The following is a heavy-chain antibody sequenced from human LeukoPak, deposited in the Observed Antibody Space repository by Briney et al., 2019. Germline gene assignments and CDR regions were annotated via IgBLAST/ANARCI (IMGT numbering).Heavy chain of an antibody. V-gene: IGHV5-51*01. CDR2: IYPGDSDT. CDR3: ARRRDSYNSGRYYFDY. Sequence: GESLKISCKGSGYSFTSYWIGWGRQMPGKGLEWMGIIYPGDSDTRYSPSFQGQVTISADKSISTAYLQWSSLKASDTAMYYCARRRDSYNSGRYYFDYWGQGTLVTVSS. J-gene: IGHJ4*02. D-gene: IGHD5-24*01. CDR1: GYSFTSYW.